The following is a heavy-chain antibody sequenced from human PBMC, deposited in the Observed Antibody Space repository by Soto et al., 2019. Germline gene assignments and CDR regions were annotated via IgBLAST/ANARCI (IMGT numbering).Heavy chain of an antibody. Sequence: QVQLVQSGAEWKKPGSSFKVSCTASGGSPRNSFISWVRQAPAQRLEWMGGVIPILGTANYAQKFQGRVTMTADEATSTAYMDLSSLSPDDTAVYYCARLGHPGHWGPGTLVIVSS. V-gene: IGHV1-69*01. CDR1: GGSPRNSF. J-gene: IGHJ4*02. CDR2: VIPILGTA. CDR3: ARLGHPGH.